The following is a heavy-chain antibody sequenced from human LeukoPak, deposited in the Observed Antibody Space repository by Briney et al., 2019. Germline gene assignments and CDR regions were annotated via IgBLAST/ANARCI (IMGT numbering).Heavy chain of an antibody. CDR2: IYYSGST. J-gene: IGHJ5*02. CDR3: ARGRITMVRGYEDDP. CDR1: GGSISSGDYY. Sequence: PSETLSLTCTVSGGSISSGDYYWSWIRQPPGKGLEWIGYIYYSGSTYYNPSLKSRVTISVDTSKNQFSLKLSSVTAADTAVYYCARGRITMVRGYEDDPWGQGTLVTVSS. D-gene: IGHD3-10*01. V-gene: IGHV4-30-4*01.